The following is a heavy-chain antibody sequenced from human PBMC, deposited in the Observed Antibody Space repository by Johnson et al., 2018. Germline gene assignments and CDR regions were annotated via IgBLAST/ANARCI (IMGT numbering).Heavy chain of an antibody. CDR2: IYPADSDT. Sequence: QLVESGAEVKKPRESLKISCKASGYSFTNSWIGWVRQMPGKGLEWMGIIYPADSDTRYSPSFQGQVTISADKSVSTAYLQWSSLKASDSGIYYCFTDDYWGQGTMVTVSS. J-gene: IGHJ4*02. V-gene: IGHV5-51*03. D-gene: IGHD3-16*01. CDR1: GYSFTNSW. CDR3: FTDDY.